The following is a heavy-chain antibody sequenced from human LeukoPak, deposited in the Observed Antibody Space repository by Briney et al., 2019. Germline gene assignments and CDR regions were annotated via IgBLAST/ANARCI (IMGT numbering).Heavy chain of an antibody. D-gene: IGHD4-17*01. J-gene: IGHJ4*02. Sequence: GGSLRLSCAASGFTFSTYWMHWVRQAPGKGLVWVSRISSDGSSSDSADSVKGRFTISGDNAKNTLYLQMNSLRAEDTAVFHCARAEYGDYFDYWGQGTLVTVSS. CDR3: ARAEYGDYFDY. V-gene: IGHV3-74*01. CDR2: ISSDGSSS. CDR1: GFTFSTYW.